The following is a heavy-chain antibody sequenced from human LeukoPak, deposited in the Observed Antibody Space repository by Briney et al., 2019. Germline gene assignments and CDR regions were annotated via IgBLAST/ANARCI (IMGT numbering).Heavy chain of an antibody. D-gene: IGHD1-26*01. CDR2: ISGSGGST. Sequence: GGSLRLSCAASGFTFSSYAMSWVRQAPGKGLEWVSAISGSGGSTYYADSVKGRFTISRDNSKNTLYLQMNSLRAEDTAVYYCAKELVGATLAGGLIFDYWGQGTLVTVSS. CDR1: GFTFSSYA. J-gene: IGHJ4*02. CDR3: AKELVGATLAGGLIFDY. V-gene: IGHV3-23*01.